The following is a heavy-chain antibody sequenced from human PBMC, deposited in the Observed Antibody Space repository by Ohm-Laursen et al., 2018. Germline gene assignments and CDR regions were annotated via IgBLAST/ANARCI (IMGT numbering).Heavy chain of an antibody. V-gene: IGHV3-23*01. CDR1: GFTFSSYA. D-gene: IGHD2-2*01. CDR2: ISGSGGST. Sequence: SLRLSCAASGFTFSSYAMSWVRQAPGKGLEWVSAISGSGGSTYYADSVKGRFTISRDNSKNTLYLQMNSLRAEDTAVYYCAKGPGHIVVVPAATFYYYGMDVWGQGTTVTVS. CDR3: AKGPGHIVVVPAATFYYYGMDV. J-gene: IGHJ6*02.